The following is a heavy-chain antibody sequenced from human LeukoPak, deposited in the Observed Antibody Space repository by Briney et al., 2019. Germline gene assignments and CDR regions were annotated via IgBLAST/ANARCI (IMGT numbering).Heavy chain of an antibody. CDR3: AKSGYNRFDY. CDR2: VGGNGDGS. V-gene: IGHV3-23*01. D-gene: IGHD5-24*01. J-gene: IGHJ4*02. CDR1: GFTFANYA. Sequence: GGSLRLSCAASGFTFANYAMSWVRQAPGKGLEWVSVVGGNGDGSYYADSVKGRFTISRDNSKNTVYLQMNSLRAEDTAVYYCAKSGYNRFDYWGQGALVTVSS.